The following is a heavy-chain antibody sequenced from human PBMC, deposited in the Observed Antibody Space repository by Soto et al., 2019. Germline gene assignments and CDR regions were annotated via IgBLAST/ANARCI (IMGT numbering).Heavy chain of an antibody. Sequence: QVQLVQSGAEVKKPGASVKVSCKASGYTFTSYDINWVRQATGQGLEWMGWMNPNSGNTGYAQKFQGRGTMTRNTSISTAYMELSSLRSEDTAVYYCARGYYTYYYGSGSYSEGYYYYYMDVWGKGTTVTVSS. J-gene: IGHJ6*03. CDR1: GYTFTSYD. CDR2: MNPNSGNT. D-gene: IGHD3-10*01. V-gene: IGHV1-8*01. CDR3: ARGYYTYYYGSGSYSEGYYYYYMDV.